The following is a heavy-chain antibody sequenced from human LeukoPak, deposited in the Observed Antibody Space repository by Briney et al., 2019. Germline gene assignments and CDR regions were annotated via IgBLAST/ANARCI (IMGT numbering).Heavy chain of an antibody. CDR2: INPNSGGT. V-gene: IGHV1-2*02. CDR3: AREASRDGSLDY. Sequence: ASVKVSCKASGGTFSSYAISWVRQAPGQGLEWMGWINPNSGGTNYAHKFQGRVTMTRDTSISTAYMELSRLRSDDTAVYYCAREASRDGSLDYWGQGTLVTVSS. J-gene: IGHJ4*02. D-gene: IGHD5-24*01. CDR1: GGTFSSYA.